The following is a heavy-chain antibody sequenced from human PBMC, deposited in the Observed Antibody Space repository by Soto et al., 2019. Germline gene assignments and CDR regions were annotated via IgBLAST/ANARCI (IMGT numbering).Heavy chain of an antibody. Sequence: SVKVSCKASGFTFTISAVQCVRQSLVQRLEWIGWIVVGSGNTNYAQKFQERVTITRDMSTSTAYMELSSLRSEDTAVYYCAADPGIAVAGYYYYYGMDVWGQGTTVTVSS. V-gene: IGHV1-58*01. CDR3: AADPGIAVAGYYYYYGMDV. CDR2: IVVGSGNT. CDR1: GFTFTISA. J-gene: IGHJ6*02. D-gene: IGHD6-19*01.